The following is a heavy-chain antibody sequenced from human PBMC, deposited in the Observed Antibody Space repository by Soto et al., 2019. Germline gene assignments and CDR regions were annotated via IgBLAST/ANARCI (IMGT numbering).Heavy chain of an antibody. CDR2: IYPGDSDT. V-gene: IGHV5-51*01. D-gene: IGHD3-10*01. J-gene: IGHJ3*02. CDR1: GYSFTSYW. CDR3: ARQVYLYYGSGSYYTQDAFDI. Sequence: PGESLKISCNGSGYSFTSYWIGWVRQMPGKGLEWMGIIYPGDSDTRYSPSFQGQVTISADKSISTAYLQWSSLKASDTAMYYCARQVYLYYGSGSYYTQDAFDIWGQGTMVIVSS.